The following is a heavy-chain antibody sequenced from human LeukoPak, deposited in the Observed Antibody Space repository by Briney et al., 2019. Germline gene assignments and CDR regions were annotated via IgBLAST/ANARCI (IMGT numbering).Heavy chain of an antibody. J-gene: IGHJ4*02. CDR3: AIAAVTTRGFDY. V-gene: IGHV5-51*01. CDR1: GYSFTSYW. CDR2: YYPGDSDT. D-gene: IGHD4-17*01. Sequence: RWEALKISCRGPGYSFTSYWLGRVRPVPGKGLEWMGIYYPGDSDTRYSPSFHGEVTMSADKSISTAYLQGSSLKASGTGMYFCAIAAVTTRGFDYWGQGTLVTVSS.